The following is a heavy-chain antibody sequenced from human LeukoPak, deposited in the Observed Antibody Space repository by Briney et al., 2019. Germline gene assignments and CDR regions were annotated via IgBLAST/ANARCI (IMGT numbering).Heavy chain of an antibody. CDR1: GGSISSSSYY. D-gene: IGHD3-10*01. V-gene: IGHV4-39*01. CDR2: IYYSGST. J-gene: IGHJ4*02. CDR3: ARADLNRYGSGSYYT. Sequence: PSETLSLTCTVSGGSISSSSYYWGWIRQPPGKGLEWIGSIYYSGSTYYNPSLKSRVTISVDTSRNQFSLKLSSVTAADTAVYYCARADLNRYGSGSYYTWGQGTLVTVSS.